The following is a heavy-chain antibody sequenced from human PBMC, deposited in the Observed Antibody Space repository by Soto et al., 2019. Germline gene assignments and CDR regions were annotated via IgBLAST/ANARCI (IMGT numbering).Heavy chain of an antibody. CDR3: PRGMTTVTTLDY. CDR2: IYHSGST. CDR1: GGSISSGGYS. Sequence: QLQLQESGSGLVKPSQTLSLTCAVSGGSISSGGYSWSWIRQPPGKGLEWIGYIYHSGSTYYNPSLTSQVTISPDRSKKQFSLNLSSVTAAETAVYYCPRGMTTVTTLDYWGQGTLVTVSS. J-gene: IGHJ4*02. D-gene: IGHD4-17*01. V-gene: IGHV4-30-2*01.